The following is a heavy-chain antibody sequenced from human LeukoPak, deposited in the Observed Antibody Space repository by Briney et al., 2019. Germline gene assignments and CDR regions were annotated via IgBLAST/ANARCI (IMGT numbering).Heavy chain of an antibody. CDR1: GGSISSGGYY. Sequence: SETLSLACTVSGGSISSGGYYWGWIRQPPGKGLEWIGSIYYSGSTYYNPSLKSRVTISVDTSKNQFSLKLSSVTAADTAVYYCARVAYSSGWYYFDYWGQGTLVTVSS. V-gene: IGHV4-39*07. D-gene: IGHD6-19*01. CDR3: ARVAYSSGWYYFDY. J-gene: IGHJ4*02. CDR2: IYYSGST.